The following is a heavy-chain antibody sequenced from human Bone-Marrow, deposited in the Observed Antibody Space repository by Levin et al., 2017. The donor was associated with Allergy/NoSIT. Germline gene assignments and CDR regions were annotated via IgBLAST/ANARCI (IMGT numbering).Heavy chain of an antibody. CDR1: GFSFSNYA. V-gene: IGHV3-23*01. CDR2: ISGSSTYT. J-gene: IGHJ4*02. D-gene: IGHD6-6*01. CDR3: VRRSVYSNSSD. Sequence: GGSLRLSCETSGFSFSNYAMSWVRQAPGKGLEWVSAISGSSTYTFYADSVKGRFTVSRDSSETTLYLQMNSLRAEDTAIYYCVRRSVYSNSSDWGQGTLVTVSS.